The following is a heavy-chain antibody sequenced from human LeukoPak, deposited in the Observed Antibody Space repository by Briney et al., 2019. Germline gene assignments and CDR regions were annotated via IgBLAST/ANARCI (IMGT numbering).Heavy chain of an antibody. CDR3: ARTYYYDSSGYYVWPYFDY. D-gene: IGHD3-22*01. CDR1: GYTFTSYG. V-gene: IGHV1-18*01. CDR2: ISAYNGNT. Sequence: ASVKVSCKASGYTFTSYGISWVRQAPGQGLEWMGWISAYNGNTNYAQKLQGRVTMTTDTSTSTAYMELRSLRSDDTAVYYCARTYYYDSSGYYVWPYFDYWGQGTLVTVSS. J-gene: IGHJ4*02.